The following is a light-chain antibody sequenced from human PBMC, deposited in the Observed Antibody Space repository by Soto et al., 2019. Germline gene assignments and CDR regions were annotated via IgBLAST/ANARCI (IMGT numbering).Light chain of an antibody. CDR2: EVS. J-gene: IGLJ2*01. Sequence: QSALTQPASVTGSPGQSITISCTGTSSDVGAYNYVSWYQQHPGKAPKLMIFEVSDRPSGVSNRFSGSKSGNTAYLTISGLQAEDEADYYCSSYTISNTLVFGGGTKLTVL. V-gene: IGLV2-14*01. CDR1: SSDVGAYNY. CDR3: SSYTISNTLV.